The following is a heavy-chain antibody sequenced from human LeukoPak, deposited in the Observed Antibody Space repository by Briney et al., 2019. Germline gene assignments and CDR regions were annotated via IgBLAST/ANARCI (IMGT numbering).Heavy chain of an antibody. J-gene: IGHJ4*01. CDR2: VTSRRGT. CDR3: ATTRPYGTTWAGAFED. CDR1: EFTLSTHG. V-gene: IGHV3-23*01. D-gene: IGHD6-19*01. Sequence: GGSLRLSCAASEFTLSTHGLSWVRQAPGKRLEWVSTVTSRRGTHYTDSVQGRFITSRDNSEKTFVLEMNSLRAEDTAVYYCATTRPYGTTWAGAFEDWGQGTPVTVTS.